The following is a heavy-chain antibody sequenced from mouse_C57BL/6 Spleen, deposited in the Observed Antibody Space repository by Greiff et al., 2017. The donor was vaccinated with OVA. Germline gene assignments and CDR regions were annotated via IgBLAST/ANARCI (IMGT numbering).Heavy chain of an antibody. J-gene: IGHJ2*01. V-gene: IGHV1-26*01. CDR3: ARSLLLRYPYYFDY. CDR2: INPNNGGT. Sequence: EVQLQQSGPELVKPGASVKISCKASGYTFTDYYMNWVKQSHGKSLEWIGDINPNNGGTSYNQKFKGKATLTVDKSSSTAYMELRSLTSEDSAVYYCARSLLLRYPYYFDYWGQGTTLTVSS. D-gene: IGHD1-1*01. CDR1: GYTFTDYY.